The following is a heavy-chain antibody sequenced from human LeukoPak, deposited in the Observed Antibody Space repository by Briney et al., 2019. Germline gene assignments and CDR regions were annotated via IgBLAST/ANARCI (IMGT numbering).Heavy chain of an antibody. CDR3: ARGADSSGYYSIFYFDY. V-gene: IGHV4-59*01. D-gene: IGHD3-22*01. CDR2: IYYSGST. Sequence: SETLSLTCTVSGGSISSYYWNWIRQPPGKGLEWIGYIYYSGSTNYNPSLKSRGTISVDTSKNQFSLKLSSVTAAETAVHYCARGADSSGYYSIFYFDYWGQGTLVTVSS. J-gene: IGHJ4*02. CDR1: GGSISSYY.